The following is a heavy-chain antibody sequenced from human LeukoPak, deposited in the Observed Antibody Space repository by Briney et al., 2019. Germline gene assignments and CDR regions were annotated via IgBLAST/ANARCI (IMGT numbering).Heavy chain of an antibody. CDR1: GGSISSGDYY. Sequence: PSETLSLTCTVSGGSISSGDYYWNWIRQPPGKGLEWIGYISYSGSTYFNPSLRSRVTISVDTSKNQFSLKLSSVTAADTAVYYCAREDGDYVGNWFDPWGQGTLVTVSS. CDR2: ISYSGST. D-gene: IGHD4-17*01. CDR3: AREDGDYVGNWFDP. J-gene: IGHJ5*02. V-gene: IGHV4-30-4*08.